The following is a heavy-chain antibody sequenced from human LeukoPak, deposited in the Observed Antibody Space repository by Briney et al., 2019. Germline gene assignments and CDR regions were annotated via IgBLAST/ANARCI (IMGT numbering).Heavy chain of an antibody. Sequence: GGSLRLSCAASEFTFSNYWMNWVRQAPGKGLEWVANIKEDGSEKYYVDSVKGRFTISRDNAKNSLYLQMDSLRAEDTAVYYCARDSQHLNFDHWGQGTLVTVSS. J-gene: IGHJ4*02. V-gene: IGHV3-7*04. D-gene: IGHD3-3*02. CDR1: EFTFSNYW. CDR3: ARDSQHLNFDH. CDR2: IKEDGSEK.